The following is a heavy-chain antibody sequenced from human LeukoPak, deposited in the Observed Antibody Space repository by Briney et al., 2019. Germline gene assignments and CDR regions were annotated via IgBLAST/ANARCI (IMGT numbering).Heavy chain of an antibody. CDR3: TRSDYSGSGTYTDFDAFDI. V-gene: IGHV4-30-4*01. Sequence: PSQTLSLTCTVSGGSISSGDYYWSWIRQPPGKGLEWIGYIYYSGSTYYNPSLKSRVTISVDTSKNQFSLKLSSVTAADSALYYCTRSDYSGSGTYTDFDAFDIWGQGTMVTVSS. D-gene: IGHD3-10*01. CDR1: GGSISSGDYY. J-gene: IGHJ3*02. CDR2: IYYSGST.